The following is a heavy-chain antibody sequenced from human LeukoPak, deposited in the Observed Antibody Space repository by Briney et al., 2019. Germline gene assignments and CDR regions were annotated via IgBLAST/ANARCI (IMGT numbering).Heavy chain of an antibody. D-gene: IGHD1-7*01. CDR1: GGTFSSYA. V-gene: IGHV1-69*05. CDR3: ARDNYAGANWFDP. J-gene: IGHJ5*02. Sequence: GASVKVSCKASGGTFSSYAISWVRQAPGQGLEWMGGIIPIFGTANYAQKFQGRVTITTDESTSTAYMELSSLRSEHTAVYYCARDNYAGANWFDPWGQGTLVTVSS. CDR2: IIPIFGTA.